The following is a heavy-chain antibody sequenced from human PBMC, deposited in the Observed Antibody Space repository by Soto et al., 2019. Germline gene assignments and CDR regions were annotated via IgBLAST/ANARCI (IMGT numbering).Heavy chain of an antibody. V-gene: IGHV5-51*01. J-gene: IGHJ6*02. CDR2: IYPGDSDS. Sequence: PGESLKISCKGSGYSFTTSWIGWVRQMPGKGLEWMGIIYPGDSDSSYSPSFQGQVTISADKSTGTAYLQWSSLKASDTAMYYCARSGYSSHGMDVWGQGTKVTVSS. CDR1: GYSFTTSW. CDR3: ARSGYSSHGMDV. D-gene: IGHD5-12*01.